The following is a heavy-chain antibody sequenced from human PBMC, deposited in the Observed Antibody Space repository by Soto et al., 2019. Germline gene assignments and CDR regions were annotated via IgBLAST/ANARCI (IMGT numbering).Heavy chain of an antibody. CDR2: ISYDGSNK. J-gene: IGHJ6*02. CDR3: AREMGDSRSSWYVQDGYYYGMDV. D-gene: IGHD6-13*01. V-gene: IGHV3-30-3*01. CDR1: GFTFSSYA. Sequence: QVQLVESGGGVVQPGRSLRLSCAASGFTFSSYAMHWVRQAPGKGLEWVAVISYDGSNKEYADSVKGRFTISRDNSKNTLYLQMNSLRAEDTAGYYCAREMGDSRSSWYVQDGYYYGMDVWGQGTTVTVSS.